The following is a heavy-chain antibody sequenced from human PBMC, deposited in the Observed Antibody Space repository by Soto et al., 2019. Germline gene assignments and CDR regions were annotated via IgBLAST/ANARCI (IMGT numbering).Heavy chain of an antibody. Sequence: PSETLSLTCAVYGGSFSGYCWSWIRPPPGKGLEWIGEINHSGSTNYNPSLKSRVTISVDTSKNQFSLKLSSVTAADTAVYYCARGRAPTNTVNYYYYMDVWGKGTTVTVSS. V-gene: IGHV4-34*01. CDR3: ARGRAPTNTVNYYYYMDV. D-gene: IGHD4-4*01. J-gene: IGHJ6*03. CDR1: GGSFSGYC. CDR2: INHSGST.